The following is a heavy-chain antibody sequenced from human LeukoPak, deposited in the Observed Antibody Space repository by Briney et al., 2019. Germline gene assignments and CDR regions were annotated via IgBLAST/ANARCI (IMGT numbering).Heavy chain of an antibody. CDR1: GGTFSSYA. V-gene: IGHV1-69*13. CDR2: IIPIFGTA. J-gene: IGHJ4*02. CDR3: ARGSIVGATADFDY. D-gene: IGHD1-26*01. Sequence: GASVKVSCKASGGTFSSYAISWVRQAPGQGLEWMGGIIPIFGTANYAQKFQGRVTITADESTSTAYMGLSSLRSEDTAVYYCARGSIVGATADFDYWGQGTLVTVSS.